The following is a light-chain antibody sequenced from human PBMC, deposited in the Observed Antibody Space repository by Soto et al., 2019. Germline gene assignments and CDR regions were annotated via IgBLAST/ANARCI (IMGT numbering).Light chain of an antibody. CDR3: QQYGISPSWT. Sequence: EIVLTQYPGTLSLSPGERATLSCRASQSVSNSYLAWYQQKPGQAPRLLIYGASRRATGIPDRFSGSGSGTDFTLTISRLETEDFAVYYCQQYGISPSWTFGQGTKVDIK. J-gene: IGKJ1*01. CDR1: QSVSNSY. V-gene: IGKV3-20*01. CDR2: GAS.